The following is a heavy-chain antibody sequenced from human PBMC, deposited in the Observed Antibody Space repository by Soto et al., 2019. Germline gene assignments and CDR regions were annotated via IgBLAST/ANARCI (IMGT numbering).Heavy chain of an antibody. D-gene: IGHD6-6*01. CDR1: GGTFSSYA. V-gene: IGHV1-69*01. CDR3: AGADVVGSSSSSYYYGMDV. CDR2: IIPIFGTA. J-gene: IGHJ6*02. Sequence: QVQLVQSGAEVKKPGTSVKVSCKASGGTFSSYAISWVRQAPGQGLEWMGGIIPIFGTANYAQKFQGRVTITADESTSTAYMELSSLRSEDTAVYYCAGADVVGSSSSSYYYGMDVWGQGTTVTVFS.